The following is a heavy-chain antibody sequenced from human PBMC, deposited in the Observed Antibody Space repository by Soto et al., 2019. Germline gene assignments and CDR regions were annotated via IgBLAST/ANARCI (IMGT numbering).Heavy chain of an antibody. Sequence: ASVKVSCKASGYTFTSYGISWVRQAPGQGLEWMGWISAYNGNTNYAQKLQGRVTMTTDTSTSTAYMELRSLRSDDTAVYYCARRKRIITSSKLEPWGQGTLVTVSS. V-gene: IGHV1-18*01. J-gene: IGHJ5*02. D-gene: IGHD3-10*01. CDR1: GYTFTSYG. CDR2: ISAYNGNT. CDR3: ARRKRIITSSKLEP.